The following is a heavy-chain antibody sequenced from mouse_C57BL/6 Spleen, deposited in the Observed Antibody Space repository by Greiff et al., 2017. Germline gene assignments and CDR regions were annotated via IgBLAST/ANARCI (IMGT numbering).Heavy chain of an antibody. CDR1: GYTFTDYN. Sequence: DVKLVESGPELVKPGASVKMSCKASGYTFTDYNMHWVKQSHGKSLEWIGYINPNNGGTSYNQKFKGKATLTVNKSSSTAYMELRSLTSEDSAVYYCARWDYSNYFDYWGQGTTLTVSS. CDR2: INPNNGGT. D-gene: IGHD2-5*01. CDR3: ARWDYSNYFDY. J-gene: IGHJ2*01. V-gene: IGHV1-22*01.